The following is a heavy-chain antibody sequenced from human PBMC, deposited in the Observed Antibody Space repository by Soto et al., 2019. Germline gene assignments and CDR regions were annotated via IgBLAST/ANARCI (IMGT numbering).Heavy chain of an antibody. J-gene: IGHJ5*02. V-gene: IGHV3-21*06. D-gene: IGHD1-26*01. CDR1: FTFSMYS. CDR2: ISSGGIYI. Sequence: EVQVVESGGGLVNPGGSLRLSCSFTFSMYSMNWVRQAPGKGLEWVASISSGGIYIKYADSVKGRFTISSDNAKNSVSLQMNSLKVEDTAVDYCRRDQGGRYDSRFDPGGQGTQVIVSS. CDR3: RRDQGGRYDSRFDP.